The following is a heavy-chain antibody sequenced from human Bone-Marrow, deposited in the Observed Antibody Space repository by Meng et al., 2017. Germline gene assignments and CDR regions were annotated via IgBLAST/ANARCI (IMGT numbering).Heavy chain of an antibody. CDR1: GYTFTYRY. D-gene: IGHD3-22*01. CDR3: ARAFDSSGYYQDAFDI. Sequence: ASVKVSCKASGYTFTYRYLHWVRQAPGQALEWMGWINPNSGGTNYAQKFQGRVTMTRDTSISTAYMELSRLRSDDTAVYYCARAFDSSGYYQDAFDIWGQGTMVTVSS. J-gene: IGHJ3*02. V-gene: IGHV1-2*02. CDR2: INPNSGGT.